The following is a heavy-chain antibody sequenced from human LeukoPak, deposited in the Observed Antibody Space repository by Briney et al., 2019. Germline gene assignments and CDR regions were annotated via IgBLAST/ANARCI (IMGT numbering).Heavy chain of an antibody. V-gene: IGHV3-74*01. CDR3: ARDRALNYYDSSGTGDY. CDR1: GFTFSSYW. CDR2: INSDGSST. J-gene: IGHJ4*02. D-gene: IGHD3-22*01. Sequence: PGGSLRLSCAASGFTFSSYWMHWVRQAPGKGLVWVSRINSDGSSTSHADSVKGRFTISRDNAKNTLHLQMNSLRAEDTAVYYCARDRALNYYDSSGTGDYWGQGTLVTVSS.